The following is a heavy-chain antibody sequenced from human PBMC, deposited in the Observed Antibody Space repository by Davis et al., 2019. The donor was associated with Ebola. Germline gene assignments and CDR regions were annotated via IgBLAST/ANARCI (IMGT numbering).Heavy chain of an antibody. J-gene: IGHJ4*02. V-gene: IGHV3-7*01. CDR2: MDQHQRET. CDR1: GFSFSDFW. Sequence: GVLKISCATSGFSFSDFWMSWVRQAPGKGPEWVATMDQHQRETFYVDSVKGRFTTSRDNARNSMYLQMNSLRDDDTAVYFCVRSGAKTPHRHYLDKWGQGSLVTVSS. CDR3: VRSGAKTPHRHYLDK. D-gene: IGHD1-26*01.